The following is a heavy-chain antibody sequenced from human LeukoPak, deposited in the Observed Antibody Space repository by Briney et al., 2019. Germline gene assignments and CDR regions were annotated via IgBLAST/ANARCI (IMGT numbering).Heavy chain of an antibody. CDR3: AKGTGTIVVVPAAITH. Sequence: SGGSLRLSCAASGFTFSSFGMHWVRQAPGKGLEWVAVISYGGSNKYYADSVKGRFTISRDNSKNTLYLQMNSLTTEDTAVYYCAKGTGTIVVVPAAITHWGQGTLVTVSS. J-gene: IGHJ4*02. V-gene: IGHV3-30*18. D-gene: IGHD2-2*02. CDR2: ISYGGSNK. CDR1: GFTFSSFG.